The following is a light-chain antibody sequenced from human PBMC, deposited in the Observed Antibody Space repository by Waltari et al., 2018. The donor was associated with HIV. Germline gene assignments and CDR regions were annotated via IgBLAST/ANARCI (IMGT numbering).Light chain of an antibody. CDR2: AAS. CDR1: QNINHY. V-gene: IGKV1-39*01. J-gene: IGKJ3*01. Sequence: DIQMTQSPSSLSASIGDRVTITCRASQNINHYLNWYQHEPGKPPKLLIYAASTLQSGVPSMFRASGFGTDLTLTISNLQPEDFATYHCQQSSDLPSTFGPGTKVDIK. CDR3: QQSSDLPST.